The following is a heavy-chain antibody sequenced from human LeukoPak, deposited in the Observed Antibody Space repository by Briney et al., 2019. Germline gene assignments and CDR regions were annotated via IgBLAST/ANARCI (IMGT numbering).Heavy chain of an antibody. CDR3: ARDSSSWEDAFDI. Sequence: GGSLRLSCAASGLTFSSYWMSWVRQAPGKGLEWVANIKQDGSEKYYVDSVKGRFTISRDNAKNSLYLQMNSLRAEDTAVYYCARDSSSWEDAFDIWGQGTMVTVSS. CDR1: GLTFSSYW. J-gene: IGHJ3*02. V-gene: IGHV3-7*01. CDR2: IKQDGSEK. D-gene: IGHD6-13*01.